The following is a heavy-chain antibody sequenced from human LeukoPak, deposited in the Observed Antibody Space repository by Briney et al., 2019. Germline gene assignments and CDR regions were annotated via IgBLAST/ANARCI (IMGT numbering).Heavy chain of an antibody. D-gene: IGHD3-22*01. V-gene: IGHV3-53*01. CDR1: GFSVRTTY. Sequence: GGSLRLSCAASGFSVRTTYMSWVRQAPGKGLEWVSVIYTGGGTDHADSVKGRFTISRDNSKNTLSLQMNSLRAEDTAIYYCTRSGYRHPYHFESWGQGTLVIVSS. CDR2: IYTGGGT. CDR3: TRSGYRHPYHFES. J-gene: IGHJ4*02.